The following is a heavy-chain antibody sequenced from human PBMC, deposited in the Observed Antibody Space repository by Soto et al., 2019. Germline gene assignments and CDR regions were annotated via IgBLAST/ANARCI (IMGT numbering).Heavy chain of an antibody. CDR1: GGSFSGYY. CDR3: ARGPGITMVRGSDV. J-gene: IGHJ6*02. D-gene: IGHD3-10*01. V-gene: IGHV4-34*01. CDR2: INHSGST. Sequence: QVQLQQWGAGLLKPSETLSLTCAVYGGSFSGYYWSWIRQPPGKGLEWIGEINHSGSTNYNPSLKSRVTISVDTSKNQFSLKLSSVPAADTAVYYCARGPGITMVRGSDVWGQGTTVTVSS.